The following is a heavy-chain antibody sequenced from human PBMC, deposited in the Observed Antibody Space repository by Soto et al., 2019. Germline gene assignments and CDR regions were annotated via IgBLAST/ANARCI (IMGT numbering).Heavy chain of an antibody. CDR1: GDSVSSNSAA. Sequence: PSQTLSLTCAISGDSVSSNSAAWNWIRQSPSRGLEWLGRTYYRSKWYNDYAVSVKSRITISPDTSKNQFSLQLNSVTPEDTAVYYCARDETYPRRGGSCYSRYYYYGMDVWGQGTTVTVSS. CDR2: TYYRSKWYN. D-gene: IGHD2-15*01. V-gene: IGHV6-1*01. CDR3: ARDETYPRRGGSCYSRYYYYGMDV. J-gene: IGHJ6*02.